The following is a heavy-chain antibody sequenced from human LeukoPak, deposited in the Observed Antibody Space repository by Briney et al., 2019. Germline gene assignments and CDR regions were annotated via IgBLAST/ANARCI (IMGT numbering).Heavy chain of an antibody. D-gene: IGHD2-15*01. V-gene: IGHV3-64D*09. CDR3: ARDPTSRGWYYFDY. CDR2: ISSNGGRI. Sequence: GGSLRLSCSASGFTFSSYAMHWVRQAPGKGLEYVLAISSNGGRIYYADSVKGRFTISRDNSKNTLYLQMSSLRAEDTAVYYCARDPTSRGWYYFDYWGQGTLVTVSS. J-gene: IGHJ4*02. CDR1: GFTFSSYA.